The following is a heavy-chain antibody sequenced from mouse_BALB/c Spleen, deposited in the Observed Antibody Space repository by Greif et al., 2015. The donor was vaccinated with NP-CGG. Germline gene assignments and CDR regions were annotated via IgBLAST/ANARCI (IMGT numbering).Heavy chain of an antibody. CDR1: GFNIKDTY. J-gene: IGHJ4*01. CDR3: ASRGYYAMDY. D-gene: IGHD3-1*01. Sequence: ELKLQESGAELVKPGASVKLSCTASGFNIKDTYMHWVKQRPEQGLEWIGRIDPANGNTKYDPKFQGKATITADTSSNTAYLQLSSLTSEDTAVYYCASRGYYAMDYWGQGTSVTVSS. V-gene: IGHV14-3*02. CDR2: IDPANGNT.